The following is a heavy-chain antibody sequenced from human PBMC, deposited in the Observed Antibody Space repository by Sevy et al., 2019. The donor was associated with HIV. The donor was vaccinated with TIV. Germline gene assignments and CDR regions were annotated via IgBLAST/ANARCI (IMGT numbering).Heavy chain of an antibody. D-gene: IGHD2-8*01. CDR1: GFSFSGYS. V-gene: IGHV3-21*01. CDR2: IVTSSAYI. Sequence: GGSLRLSCAASGFSFSGYSFNWVRQAPGKGLEWVSSIVTSSAYIYYADSVKGRFTISRDNAKNSLYLQMSSLRAEDTAVYFCARVNCTNGVCFQGYYYYGLDVWGQGTTVTVSS. J-gene: IGHJ6*02. CDR3: ARVNCTNGVCFQGYYYYGLDV.